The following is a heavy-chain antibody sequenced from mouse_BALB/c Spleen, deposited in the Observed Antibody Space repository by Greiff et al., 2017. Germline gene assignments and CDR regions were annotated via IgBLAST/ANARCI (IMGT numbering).Heavy chain of an antibody. CDR3: ARDTTVVATDFDD. CDR1: GFNIKDTY. CDR2: IDPANGNT. J-gene: IGHJ2*01. Sequence: VQLQQSGAELVKPGASVKLSCTASGFNIKDTYMHWVKQRPEQGLEWIGRIDPANGNTKYDPKFQGKATITADTSSNTAYLQLSSLTSEDTAVYYCARDTTVVATDFDDWGQGTTLTVSS. V-gene: IGHV14-3*02. D-gene: IGHD1-1*01.